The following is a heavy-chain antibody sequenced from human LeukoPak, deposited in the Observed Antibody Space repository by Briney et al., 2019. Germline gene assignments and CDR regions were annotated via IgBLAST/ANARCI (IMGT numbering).Heavy chain of an antibody. CDR3: AKGGIVVAPGY. D-gene: IGHD3-22*01. CDR1: GFTFSSYG. Sequence: PGGSLRLSCAASGFTFSSYGMSWVRQAPGKGLEWVSGINGRGGSTYYADSVKGRFTISRDNSKNTLYLQMNSLRAEDTAVYYCAKGGIVVAPGYWGQGTLVTVSS. J-gene: IGHJ4*02. V-gene: IGHV3-23*01. CDR2: INGRGGST.